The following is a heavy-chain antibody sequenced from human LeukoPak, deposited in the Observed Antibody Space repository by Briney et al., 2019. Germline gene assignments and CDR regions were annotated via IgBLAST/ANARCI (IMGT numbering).Heavy chain of an antibody. V-gene: IGHV4-39*01. D-gene: IGHD5-12*01. Sequence: SETLSLTCAISGGSISSSNSYWDWIRQPPGKGLEWIGYVHYTGSTHYNPALKSRLTISADTSKNQFALKMTSMTAADTAVYYCVRHGYRDYVIDSWGQGILVTVSS. CDR1: GGSISSSNSY. CDR2: VHYTGST. J-gene: IGHJ4*02. CDR3: VRHGYRDYVIDS.